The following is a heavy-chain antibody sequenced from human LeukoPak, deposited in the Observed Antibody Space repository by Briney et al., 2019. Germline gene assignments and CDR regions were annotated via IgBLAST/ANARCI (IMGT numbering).Heavy chain of an antibody. J-gene: IGHJ4*02. CDR1: GFTFSSYW. Sequence: PGGSLRLACAASGFTFSSYWMSWVRQAPGKGLEWVANIKQDGSEKYYVDSVKGRFTISRDNAKNSLYLQMNSLRAEDTAVYYCARVGIGSSWYYPPHYWGQGTLVTVSS. D-gene: IGHD6-13*01. V-gene: IGHV3-7*03. CDR2: IKQDGSEK. CDR3: ARVGIGSSWYYPPHY.